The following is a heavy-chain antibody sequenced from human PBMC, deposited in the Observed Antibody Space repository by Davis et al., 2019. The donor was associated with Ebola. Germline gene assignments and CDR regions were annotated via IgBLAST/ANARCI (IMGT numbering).Heavy chain of an antibody. CDR1: GFTFSSHT. D-gene: IGHD5-18*01. CDR2: ISSGSSTI. V-gene: IGHV3-48*01. J-gene: IGHJ3*02. CDR3: AKVRRLWARIDAFDI. Sequence: PGGSLRLSCAASGFTFSSHTMNWVRQAPGKGLEYVSYISSGSSTIYYADSVKGRFTISRDNSKNTLYLQMNSLRAEDTAVYYCAKVRRLWARIDAFDIWGQGTMVTVSS.